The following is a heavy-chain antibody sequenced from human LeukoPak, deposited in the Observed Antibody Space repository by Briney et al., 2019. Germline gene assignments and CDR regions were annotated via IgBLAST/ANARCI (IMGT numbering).Heavy chain of an antibody. CDR1: GFTVSSNY. V-gene: IGHV3-53*01. D-gene: IGHD1-1*01. Sequence: QTGGSLRLSCAASGFTVSSNYMSWVRQAPGKGLEWVSVIYSGGSTYYADSVKGRFTISRDNSKDTLYLQMNSLRGEDTAVYYCARFSEGYLYGMDVWGQGTTVTVSS. CDR3: ARFSEGYLYGMDV. CDR2: IYSGGST. J-gene: IGHJ6*02.